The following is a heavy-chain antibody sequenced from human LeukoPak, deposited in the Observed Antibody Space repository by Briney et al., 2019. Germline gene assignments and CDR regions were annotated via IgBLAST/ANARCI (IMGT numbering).Heavy chain of an antibody. CDR3: ASMWIAVAGAHFDY. D-gene: IGHD6-19*01. CDR2: IIPGGGTT. CDR1: GYTFTNYF. V-gene: IGHV1-46*01. Sequence: ASVKVSCKASGYTFTNYFIHWVRQAPGQGLEWMGIIIPGGGTTRYAQNFQGRVTMTGDMSTSTVYMELSSLRSEDTAVYYCASMWIAVAGAHFDYWGQGTLVTVSS. J-gene: IGHJ4*02.